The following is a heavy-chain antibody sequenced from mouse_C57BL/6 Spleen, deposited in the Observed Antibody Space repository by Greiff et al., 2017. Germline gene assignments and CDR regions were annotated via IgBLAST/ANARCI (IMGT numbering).Heavy chain of an antibody. D-gene: IGHD1-1*01. Sequence: VQLQQSGPGLVQPSQSLSITCTVSGFSLTSYGVHWVRQSPGKGLEWLGVIWSGGSTDYNAAFLSRLSISKDNYKSQVFFKMNSLQADDTAIYYCARNYVVEGAWFAYWGQGTLVTVSA. J-gene: IGHJ3*01. V-gene: IGHV2-2*01. CDR3: ARNYVVEGAWFAY. CDR2: IWSGGST. CDR1: GFSLTSYG.